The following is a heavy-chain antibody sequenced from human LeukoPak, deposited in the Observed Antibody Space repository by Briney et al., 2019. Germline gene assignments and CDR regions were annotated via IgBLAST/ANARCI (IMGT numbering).Heavy chain of an antibody. CDR3: ARERGRGYSYGEEVFDY. CDR2: INPNSGGT. V-gene: IGHV1-2*02. D-gene: IGHD5-18*01. J-gene: IGHJ4*02. Sequence: ASVKVSCKASGYTFSGYYMHWVRRTPGQGLEWMGWINPNSGGTNYAQKFQGRVTMTRDTSISTAYMELSRLRSDDTAVYFCARERGRGYSYGEEVFDYWGQGTLVTVSS. CDR1: GYTFSGYY.